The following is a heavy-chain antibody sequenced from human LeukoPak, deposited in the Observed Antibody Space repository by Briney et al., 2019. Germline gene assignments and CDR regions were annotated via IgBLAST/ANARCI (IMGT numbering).Heavy chain of an antibody. CDR1: GFTFSSYA. J-gene: IGHJ4*02. Sequence: GGSLRLSCAASGFTFSSYAMSWVRQAPGKGLEWVSAISGSGGSTYYADSVKGRFTISRDNSKNTLYLQMNSLRAEDTAVYYCAKDPSYDILTGYSPVGYWGQGTLVTVSS. CDR2: ISGSGGST. D-gene: IGHD3-9*01. V-gene: IGHV3-23*01. CDR3: AKDPSYDILTGYSPVGY.